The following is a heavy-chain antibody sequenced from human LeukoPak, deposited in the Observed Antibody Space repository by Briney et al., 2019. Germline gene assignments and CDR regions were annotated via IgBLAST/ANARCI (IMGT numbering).Heavy chain of an antibody. CDR1: GLIVSANY. CDR2: IYAGGAT. CDR3: ARGGYSYGGLNFDY. J-gene: IGHJ4*02. Sequence: GGSLRLSCAASGLIVSANYMSWVRQAPGKGLEWVSIIYAGGATYYTDSVKGRFTISRDNSKNTLFLQMNSLRAEDTAVYYCARGGYSYGGLNFDYWGQGTLVTVSS. D-gene: IGHD5-18*01. V-gene: IGHV3-53*01.